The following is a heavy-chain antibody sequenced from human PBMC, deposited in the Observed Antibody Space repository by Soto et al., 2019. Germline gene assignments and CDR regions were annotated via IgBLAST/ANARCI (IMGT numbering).Heavy chain of an antibody. Sequence: PGGSMRLSCAFEGVTSVSPEMNWVRQAPGKGLEWISYISGSGVTTYYADSVRGRFIVSRDNAQESLFLQMNSLRVEDTAICYCARGGVDWGQGTLVTVS. V-gene: IGHV3-48*03. CDR2: ISGSGVTT. CDR1: GVTSVSPE. J-gene: IGHJ4*02. D-gene: IGHD2-8*01. CDR3: ARGGVD.